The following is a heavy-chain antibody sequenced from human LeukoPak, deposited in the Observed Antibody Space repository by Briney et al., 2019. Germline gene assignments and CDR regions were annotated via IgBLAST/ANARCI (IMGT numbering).Heavy chain of an antibody. CDR3: AKDVGPVGRGPFDY. CDR2: ISGSGGST. J-gene: IGHJ4*02. D-gene: IGHD1-26*01. V-gene: IGHV3-23*01. Sequence: GGSLTLSCAASGFTVSSNYMSWVRQAPGKGLEWVSAISGSGGSTYYADSVKGRFTISRYNSTNTLGLQMNSLRAEDTAVYYCAKDVGPVGRGPFDYWGEGPLVTVSS. CDR1: GFTVSSNY.